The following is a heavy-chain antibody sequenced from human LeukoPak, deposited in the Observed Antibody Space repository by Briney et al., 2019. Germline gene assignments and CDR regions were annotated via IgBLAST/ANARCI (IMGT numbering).Heavy chain of an antibody. CDR1: GFTFSNYW. D-gene: IGHD3-3*01. V-gene: IGHV3-7*01. J-gene: IGHJ4*02. Sequence: GGSLRLSCAASGFTFSNYWMSWVRQAPGKGLEWVGNIKQDGSEKYYVDSVKGRFTISRDNAKNSLFLQMSSLRVADTAVYYCARWGEWFIAYWGQGTLVTVSS. CDR2: IKQDGSEK. CDR3: ARWGEWFIAY.